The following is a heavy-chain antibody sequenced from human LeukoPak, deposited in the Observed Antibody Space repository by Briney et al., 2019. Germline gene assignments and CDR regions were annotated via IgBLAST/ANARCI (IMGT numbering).Heavy chain of an antibody. J-gene: IGHJ4*02. D-gene: IGHD3-3*01. CDR3: AKSGGSGYVYYFDY. CDR2: TSGSGGST. Sequence: PGGSLRLSCAASGFTFSSYAMSWVRQAPGKGLEWVSATSGSGGSTYYADSVKGRFTISRDNSKNTLYLQMNSLRAEDTAVYYRAKSGGSGYVYYFDYWGQGTLVTVSS. CDR1: GFTFSSYA. V-gene: IGHV3-23*01.